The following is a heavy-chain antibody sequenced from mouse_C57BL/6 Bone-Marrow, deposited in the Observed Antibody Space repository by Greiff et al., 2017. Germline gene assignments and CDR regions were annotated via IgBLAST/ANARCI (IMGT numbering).Heavy chain of an antibody. V-gene: IGHV10-1*01. CDR1: GFSFNTYA. CDR2: IRSKSNNDAT. J-gene: IGHJ4*01. CDR3: VRQGDIYYDYERAMDY. Sequence: EVQLVESGGGLVQPKGSLKLSCEASGFSFNTYAMNWVSQAPGKGVEWVARIRSKSNNDATYYADSVKDRFTISRDDSESMLYLQLNDLKTEDTAMYYCVRQGDIYYDYERAMDYWGQGTSVTVSS. D-gene: IGHD2-4*01.